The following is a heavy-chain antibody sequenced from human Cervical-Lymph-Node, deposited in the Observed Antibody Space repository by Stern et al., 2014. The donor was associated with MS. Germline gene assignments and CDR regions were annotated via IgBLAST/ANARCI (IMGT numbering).Heavy chain of an antibody. CDR1: GFTFSSYG. CDR2: IWYDGNNK. V-gene: IGHV3-30*19. Sequence: QVQLVQSGGGVVQPGRSLRLSCAASGFTFSSYGMHWVRQAPGKGLEWVAVIWYDGNNKYYADSVKGRFTISRDNSKNTLYLHMNSLRAEDTAVYYCATLIAPFDYWGQGTLVTVSS. J-gene: IGHJ4*02. CDR3: ATLIAPFDY. D-gene: IGHD2-21*01.